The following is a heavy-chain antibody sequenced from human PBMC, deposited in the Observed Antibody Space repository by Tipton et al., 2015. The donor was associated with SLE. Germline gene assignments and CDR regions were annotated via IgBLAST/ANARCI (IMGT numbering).Heavy chain of an antibody. CDR1: GFTFGDYA. CDR2: IRSKAYGGTT. CDR3: ASWYSSSWGAFDI. J-gene: IGHJ3*02. V-gene: IGHV3-49*04. Sequence: SLRLSCTASGFTFGDYAMSWVRQAPGKGLEWVGFIRSKAYGGTTEYAASVKGRFTISRDDSKSIAYLQMNSLRAEDTAVYYCASWYSSSWGAFDIWGQGTMVTVSS. D-gene: IGHD6-13*01.